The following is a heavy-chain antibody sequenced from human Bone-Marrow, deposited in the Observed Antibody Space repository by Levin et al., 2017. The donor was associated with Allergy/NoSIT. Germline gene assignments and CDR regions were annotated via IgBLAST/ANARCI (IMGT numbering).Heavy chain of an antibody. CDR2: IYYSGNT. Sequence: SQTLSLTCSLSGGSISTGGFHWSWVRQRPGKGLEWIGYIYYSGNTYYNPSLQSRLSISIDTYKNQFSLRLTSVTAADTAVYYCAREDGYVFDYWGQGTLVTVSS. CDR3: AREDGYVFDY. J-gene: IGHJ4*02. V-gene: IGHV4-31*03. CDR1: GGSISTGGFH. D-gene: IGHD5-24*01.